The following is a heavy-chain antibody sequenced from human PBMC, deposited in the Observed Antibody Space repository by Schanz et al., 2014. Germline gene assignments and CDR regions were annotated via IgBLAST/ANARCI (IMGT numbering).Heavy chain of an antibody. CDR2: IIPILGIA. CDR1: GYTFTSYS. D-gene: IGHD6-13*01. CDR3: ASSGAGYSSSWDFDY. Sequence: QVQLVQSGAEVKKPGASVKVSCKASGYTFTSYSMHWVRQAPGQGLEWMGRIIPILGIATYAQKFQGRVTITADKSTFTAYMDVSSLRSEDTAVYYCASSGAGYSSSWDFDYWGQGTLVTVSS. J-gene: IGHJ4*02. V-gene: IGHV1-69*09.